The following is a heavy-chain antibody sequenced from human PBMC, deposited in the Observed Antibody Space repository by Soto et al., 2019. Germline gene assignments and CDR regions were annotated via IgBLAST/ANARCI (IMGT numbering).Heavy chain of an antibody. Sequence: GISWVRQAPGQGLEWMGWISAYNGNTNYAQKLQGRVTMTTDTSTSTVFMELSSLRSADTAVYYCVMSPGWYKIDSWGQGILVTVSS. V-gene: IGHV1-18*01. CDR1: G. D-gene: IGHD6-19*01. CDR2: ISAYNGNT. CDR3: VMSPGWYKIDS. J-gene: IGHJ4*02.